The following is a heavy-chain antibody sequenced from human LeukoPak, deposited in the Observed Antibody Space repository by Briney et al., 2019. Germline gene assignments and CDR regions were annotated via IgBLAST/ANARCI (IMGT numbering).Heavy chain of an antibody. J-gene: IGHJ6*03. CDR2: MNPNSGNT. V-gene: IGHV1-8*03. CDR1: GYTFTSYG. CDR3: ARVKDHYDFWSGYYHYYYYMDV. D-gene: IGHD3-3*01. Sequence: ASVKVSCKASGYTFTSYGISWVRQAPGQGLEWMGWMNPNSGNTGYAQKFQGRVTIARNTSISTAYMELSSLRSEDTAVYYCARVKDHYDFWSGYYHYYYYMDVWGKGTTVTVSS.